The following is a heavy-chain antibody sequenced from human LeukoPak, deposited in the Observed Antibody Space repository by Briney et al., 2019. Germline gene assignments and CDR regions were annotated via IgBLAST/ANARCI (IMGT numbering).Heavy chain of an antibody. Sequence: GESLKISCKASGYSFTSYWIGWVRQMPGKGLEWMGIVFPGDSDTRYSPSFQGQVTISADESISTAYLQWSSLKASDTAMYYCVRRDGYNHPADYWGQGTLVTVSS. J-gene: IGHJ4*02. CDR2: VFPGDSDT. CDR1: GYSFTSYW. D-gene: IGHD5-24*01. CDR3: VRRDGYNHPADY. V-gene: IGHV5-51*01.